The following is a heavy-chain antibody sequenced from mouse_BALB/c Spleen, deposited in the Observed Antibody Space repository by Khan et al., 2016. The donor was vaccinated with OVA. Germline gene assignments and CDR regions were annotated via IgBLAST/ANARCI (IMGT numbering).Heavy chain of an antibody. J-gene: IGHJ4*01. CDR2: INTYTGEP. D-gene: IGHD1-1*01. CDR1: GYTFTNYG. Sequence: QIQLVQSGPELKKPGETVKISCKASGYTFTNYGMNWVKQAPGKGLKWMGWINTYTGEPTYADDFKGRFAFSLETSASTAYLQINNLTNEDMATYCCARHGSSYYYAMDYWGQGTSVTVSS. V-gene: IGHV9-1*02. CDR3: ARHGSSYYYAMDY.